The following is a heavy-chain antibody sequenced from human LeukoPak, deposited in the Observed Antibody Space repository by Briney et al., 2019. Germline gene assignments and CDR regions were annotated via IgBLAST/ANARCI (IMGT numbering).Heavy chain of an antibody. CDR1: GGSFSSSSYY. CDR2: IYYSGST. J-gene: IGHJ4*02. V-gene: IGHV4-39*01. Sequence: PSETLSLTCTVSGGSFSSSSYYWGWLRQPPGKGLEWIGSIYYSGSTYYNPSLKSRVTISVDTSKKQFSLKLSSVTAADTAVYYCARQDYFHSTGSFDYWGQGTRVTVSS. CDR3: ARQDYFHSTGSFDY. D-gene: IGHD2/OR15-2a*01.